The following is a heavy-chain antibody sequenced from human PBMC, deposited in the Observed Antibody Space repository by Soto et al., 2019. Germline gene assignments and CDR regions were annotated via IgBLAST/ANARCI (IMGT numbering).Heavy chain of an antibody. D-gene: IGHD2-15*01. CDR3: AHRHDLGGFDI. Sequence: QITLKESGPTLVNPTQTLTLTCTFSGFSLNTRAVGVGWIRQPPGKALEWLALINWNDDERYSPSLKDRLTITKDTARNNVVLTMTNVDPVDTATYYCAHRHDLGGFDIWGQGTTVTVSS. CDR1: GFSLNTRAVG. V-gene: IGHV2-5*01. CDR2: INWNDDE. J-gene: IGHJ3*02.